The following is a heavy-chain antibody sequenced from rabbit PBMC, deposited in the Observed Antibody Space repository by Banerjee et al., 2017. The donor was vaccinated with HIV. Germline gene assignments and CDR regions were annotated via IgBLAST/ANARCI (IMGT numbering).Heavy chain of an antibody. CDR2: IYAGSSGST. J-gene: IGHJ4*01. Sequence: QEQLVESGGGLVQPEGSLKLTCTVSGFSFSAYYYMCWVRQAPGKGLEWIACIYAGSSGSTYYANWAKGRFTISKASWTTVTLQMTSLTVAGTATYFCARNDFSSAWGADLWGPGTLVTVS. CDR1: GFSFSAYYY. CDR3: ARNDFSSAWGADL. D-gene: IGHD4-1*01. V-gene: IGHV1S45*01.